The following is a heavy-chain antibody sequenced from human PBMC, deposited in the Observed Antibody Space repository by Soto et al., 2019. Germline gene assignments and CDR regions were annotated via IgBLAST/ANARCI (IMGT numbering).Heavy chain of an antibody. CDR3: AMDYGGNSFDS. CDR2: ISAYNGNT. Sequence: GASVKVSCKASGYTFIGYYMHWVRQAPGQGLEWMGWISAYNGNTNYAQKLQGRVTMTTDTSTSTAYMELRSLRSDDTAVYYCAMDYGGNSFDSWGQGTLVTVSS. J-gene: IGHJ4*02. D-gene: IGHD4-17*01. V-gene: IGHV1-18*04. CDR1: GYTFIGYY.